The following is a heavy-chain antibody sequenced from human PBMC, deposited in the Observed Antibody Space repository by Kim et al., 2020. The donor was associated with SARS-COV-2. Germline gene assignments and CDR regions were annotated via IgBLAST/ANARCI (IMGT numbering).Heavy chain of an antibody. V-gene: IGHV3-23*01. CDR2: IGGSDGTT. D-gene: IGHD2-2*03. Sequence: GGSLRLSCTTSGFTFTGYAMSWVRQAPGKGLEWVSSIGGSDGTTYYVDSVKGRFTISRDNSKNTLYLQMNSLRADDTAVYYCMKGGGGWIWDLWGQGTRGTVSS. CDR1: GFTFTGYA. J-gene: IGHJ5*02. CDR3: MKGGGGWIWDL.